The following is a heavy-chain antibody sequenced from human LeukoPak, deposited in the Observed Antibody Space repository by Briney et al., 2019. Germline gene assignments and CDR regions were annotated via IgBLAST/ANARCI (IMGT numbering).Heavy chain of an antibody. CDR2: ISGSGGST. CDR1: GFTFSNYW. D-gene: IGHD6-13*01. CDR3: AKSLRGIAAAGTIWYFDL. J-gene: IGHJ2*01. Sequence: GGSLRLSCAASGFTFSNYWTSWVRQAPGKGLEWVSAISGSGGSTYYADSVKGRFTISRDNSKNTLYLQMNSLRAEDTAVYYCAKSLRGIAAAGTIWYFDLWGRGTLVTVSS. V-gene: IGHV3-23*01.